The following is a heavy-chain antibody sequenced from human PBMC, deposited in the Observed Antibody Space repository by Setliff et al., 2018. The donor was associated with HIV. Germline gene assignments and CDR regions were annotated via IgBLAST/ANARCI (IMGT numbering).Heavy chain of an antibody. CDR1: GFTFSSYG. CDR2: IRYDDTYK. Sequence: GGSLRLSCATSGFTFSSYGMHWVRQAPGKGLEWVAFIRYDDTYKYYADSGKGRFTISRDNSKNTLYLQMNSLRAEDTAVYYCTKNLYRSPWSPLYYWGQGTLVTVAS. V-gene: IGHV3-30*02. CDR3: TKNLYRSPWSPLYY. D-gene: IGHD6-19*01. J-gene: IGHJ4*02.